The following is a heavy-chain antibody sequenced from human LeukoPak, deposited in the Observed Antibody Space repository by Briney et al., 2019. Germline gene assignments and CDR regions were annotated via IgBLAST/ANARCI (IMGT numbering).Heavy chain of an antibody. D-gene: IGHD3-10*01. V-gene: IGHV3-7*02. CDR1: GFTFSNFW. J-gene: IGHJ4*02. Sequence: AGGSLRLSCAASGFTFSNFWMTWVHQAPGKGLEWVANIHQDGSEKYYVDSVKGRFTISRDNAKNSMYLQMSSLRAEDTAVYYCRFGSGRYSFDYWGQGTLVTVSS. CDR2: IHQDGSEK. CDR3: RFGSGRYSFDY.